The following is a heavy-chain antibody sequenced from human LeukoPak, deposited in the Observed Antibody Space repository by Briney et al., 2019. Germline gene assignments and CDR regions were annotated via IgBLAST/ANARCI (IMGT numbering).Heavy chain of an antibody. J-gene: IGHJ4*02. D-gene: IGHD3-10*01. CDR1: GFTFSSYA. CDR3: ARETLTYFYDSGSRH. V-gene: IGHV3-33*01. Sequence: GGSLRLSCAASGFTFSSYAMHWVRQAPGKGLEWVAVIWYDASNKYYADSVKGRFTISRDNSKNTLYLQMNSLRAEDTAVYYCARETLTYFYDSGSRHWGQGTLATVSS. CDR2: IWYDASNK.